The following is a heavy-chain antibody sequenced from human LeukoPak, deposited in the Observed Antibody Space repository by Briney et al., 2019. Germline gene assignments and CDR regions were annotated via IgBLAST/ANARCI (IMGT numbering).Heavy chain of an antibody. CDR1: GFTVSSNY. CDR2: IYGGGST. CDR3: ANGPMRNYYYYGMDV. V-gene: IGHV3-53*01. Sequence: GGSVRLSCAASGFTVSSNYMSWVRQAPGKGLEWVSVIYGGGSTYYADSVKGRFTISRDNAKNSLYLQMNSLRAEDTAVYYCANGPMRNYYYYGMDVWGQGTTVTVSS. J-gene: IGHJ6*02.